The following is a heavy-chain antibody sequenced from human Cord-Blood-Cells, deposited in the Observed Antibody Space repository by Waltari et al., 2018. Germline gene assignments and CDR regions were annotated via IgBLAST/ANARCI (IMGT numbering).Heavy chain of an antibody. CDR2: IYYSGRP. Sequence: QLQLQESGPGLVKPSETLSLTCTVSGGSISSSSYYWGWIRQPPGKGLEWIGSIYYSGRPYHNPSLQRRVPISVGPAKHQFSLKLSSVTGADTAVYYCARHLRGYSYCYYFDYWGQGTLVTVSS. J-gene: IGHJ4*02. V-gene: IGHV4-39*01. CDR1: GGSISSSSYY. D-gene: IGHD5-18*01. CDR3: ARHLRGYSYCYYFDY.